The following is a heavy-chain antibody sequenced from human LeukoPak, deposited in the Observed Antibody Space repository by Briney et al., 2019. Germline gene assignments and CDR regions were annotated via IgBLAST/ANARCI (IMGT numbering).Heavy chain of an antibody. CDR3: AKGKSFSGSNTWFDP. J-gene: IGHJ5*02. D-gene: IGHD1-26*01. V-gene: IGHV3-43D*03. CDR2: ISWDGGST. CDR1: GFTFDDYA. Sequence: PGGSLRLSCAASGFTFDDYAMHWVRQAPGKGLEWVSLISWDGGSTYYADSVKGRFTISRDNRKNSLYLQMNSLRAEDTALYYCAKGKSFSGSNTWFDPWGQGTLVTVSS.